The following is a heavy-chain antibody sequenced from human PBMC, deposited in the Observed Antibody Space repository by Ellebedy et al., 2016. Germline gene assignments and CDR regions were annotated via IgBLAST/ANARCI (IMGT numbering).Heavy chain of an antibody. CDR1: GVSITSGNW. CDR3: ARAPAPGASSHYYFYYLDV. Sequence: SETLSLTXVVNGVSITSGNWWSWVRQSPEKGLEWIAEIFHSGNAEYNPSLNGRVTIFLDTSENSFSLKLSSVTAADTAVYFCARAPAPGASSHYYFYYLDVWGEGTTVTVSS. CDR2: IFHSGNA. D-gene: IGHD3-10*01. V-gene: IGHV4/OR15-8*02. J-gene: IGHJ6*03.